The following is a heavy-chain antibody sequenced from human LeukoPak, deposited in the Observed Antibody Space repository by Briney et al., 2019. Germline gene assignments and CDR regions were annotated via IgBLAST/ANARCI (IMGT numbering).Heavy chain of an antibody. J-gene: IGHJ4*02. Sequence: SETLSLTCAVYGGSFSGCYWSWIRQPPGKGLEWIGEINHSGSTNYNPSLKSRVTISVDTSKNQFSLKLSSVTAADTAVYYCARQTIEMATLDYWGQGTLVTVSS. CDR2: INHSGST. V-gene: IGHV4-34*01. CDR1: GGSFSGCY. CDR3: ARQTIEMATLDY. D-gene: IGHD5-12*01.